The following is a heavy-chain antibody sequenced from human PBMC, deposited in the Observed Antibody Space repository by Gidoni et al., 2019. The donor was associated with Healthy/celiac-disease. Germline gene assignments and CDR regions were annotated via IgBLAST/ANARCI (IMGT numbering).Heavy chain of an antibody. CDR1: GGSFSGYY. Sequence: QVQLQQWGAGLLQPSETLSLTCAVYGGSFSGYYWRWTRQPPGKGLEWIGEINHSGSTTYNPSFKSRVTISVDTSKNQFSLKLSSVTAADTAVYYCARGRGSYSYGLGASQILYYFDYWGQGTLVTVSS. J-gene: IGHJ4*02. D-gene: IGHD5-18*01. V-gene: IGHV4-34*01. CDR2: INHSGST. CDR3: ARGRGSYSYGLGASQILYYFDY.